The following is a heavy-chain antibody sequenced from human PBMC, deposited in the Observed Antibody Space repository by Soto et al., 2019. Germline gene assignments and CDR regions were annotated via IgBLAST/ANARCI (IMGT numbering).Heavy chain of an antibody. CDR3: AAQKIGYCTNGVCYPGPIDY. V-gene: IGHV4-30-4*01. Sequence: PSETLSLTCTVSGGSISSGDYYWSWIRQPPGKGLEWIGYIYYSGSTYYNPSLKSRVTISVDTSKNQFSLKLSSVTAADTAVNYCAAQKIGYCTNGVCYPGPIDYWGQGTLVTVSS. CDR2: IYYSGST. D-gene: IGHD2-8*01. J-gene: IGHJ4*02. CDR1: GGSISSGDYY.